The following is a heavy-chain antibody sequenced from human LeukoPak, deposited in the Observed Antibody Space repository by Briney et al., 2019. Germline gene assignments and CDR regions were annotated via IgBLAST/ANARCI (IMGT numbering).Heavy chain of an antibody. Sequence: GRSLRLSCAASGFTFSLYAMHWVRQAPGKGLEYVSAISSNGGSTYYADSVKGRFTISRDNSKNTLYLQMSSLRAEDTAVYYCVKAHYGYIPWGQGTLVTVSS. CDR2: ISSNGGST. D-gene: IGHD5-18*01. J-gene: IGHJ5*02. CDR1: GFTFSLYA. V-gene: IGHV3-64D*06. CDR3: VKAHYGYIP.